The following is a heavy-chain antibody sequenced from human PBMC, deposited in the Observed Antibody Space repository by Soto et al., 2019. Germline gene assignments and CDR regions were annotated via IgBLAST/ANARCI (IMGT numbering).Heavy chain of an antibody. CDR2: IYHSGST. V-gene: IGHV4-4*02. CDR3: ARASHGDSSAFDI. J-gene: IGHJ3*02. Sequence: SETLPLTCAVSSGSISSSNWWSWVRQPPGKGLEWIGEIYHSGSTNYNPSLKSRVTISVDKSKNQFSLKLSSVTAADTAVYYCARASHGDSSAFDIWGQGTMVTVSS. CDR1: SGSISSSNW. D-gene: IGHD4-17*01.